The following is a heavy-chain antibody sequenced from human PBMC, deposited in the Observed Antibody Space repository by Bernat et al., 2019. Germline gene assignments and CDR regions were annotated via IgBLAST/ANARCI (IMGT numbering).Heavy chain of an antibody. J-gene: IGHJ5*02. CDR3: ARTLNSSSWYRAAWFDP. Sequence: QVQLQQSGPGLVKPSQTLSLTCAISGDSVSSNTAAWNWIRQSPSRGLEWLGRTYYRSKWYNDYALSVKSRITINPDTSKNQFSLKLSSVTAADTAVYYCARTLNSSSWYRAAWFDPWGQGTLVTVSS. D-gene: IGHD6-13*01. V-gene: IGHV6-1*01. CDR1: GDSVSSNTAA. CDR2: TYYRSKWYN.